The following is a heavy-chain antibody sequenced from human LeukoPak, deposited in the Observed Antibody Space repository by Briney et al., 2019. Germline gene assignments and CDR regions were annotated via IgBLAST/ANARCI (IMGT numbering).Heavy chain of an antibody. J-gene: IGHJ4*02. CDR2: ISGSGGST. CDR1: GFTFSSYA. CDR3: AKDRSITMIVDY. D-gene: IGHD3-22*01. Sequence: GGSLRLSCAASGFTFSSYALSWVRQAPGKGLEWVSAISGSGGSTYYADSVKGQYTISRDNSKNTLYLQMNSLRAEDTAVYYCAKDRSITMIVDYWGQGTLVTVSS. V-gene: IGHV3-23*01.